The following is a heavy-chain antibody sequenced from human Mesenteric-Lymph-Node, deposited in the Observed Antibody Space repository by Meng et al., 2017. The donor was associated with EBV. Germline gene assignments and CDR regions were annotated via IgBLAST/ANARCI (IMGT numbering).Heavy chain of an antibody. J-gene: IGHJ1*01. D-gene: IGHD3-16*01. CDR3: ARDWGLRAYFQY. V-gene: IGHV4-39*07. CDR2: IYYSGST. CDR1: GDSFSTGGYY. Sequence: QLQRVQSGPGLMKPSDTLTLTCTVSGDSFSTGGYYWGWLGQPPGQGLEWIVTIYYSGSTYDNPSLKSRVTTSVDTSKNQFSLKLSSVTAADTAVYYCARDWGLRAYFQYWGQGTLVTVSS.